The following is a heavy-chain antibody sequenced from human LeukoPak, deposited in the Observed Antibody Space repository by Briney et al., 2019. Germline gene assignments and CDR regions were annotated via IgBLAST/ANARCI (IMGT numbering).Heavy chain of an antibody. Sequence: SETLSLTCSVSGYSISSNYYWVWIRQPPGKGLEWVGSIYHSGSTYYNPSLKSRVTISVDTSKNQFSLKLRSVTAADTAMYYCASSIGYPGPFDPWGQGTLVTVSS. D-gene: IGHD6-13*01. J-gene: IGHJ5*02. CDR3: ASSIGYPGPFDP. CDR2: IYHSGST. V-gene: IGHV4-38-2*02. CDR1: GYSISSNYY.